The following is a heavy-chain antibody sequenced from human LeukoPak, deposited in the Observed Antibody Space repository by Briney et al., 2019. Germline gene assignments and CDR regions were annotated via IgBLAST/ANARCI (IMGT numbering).Heavy chain of an antibody. CDR3: AKRGFGYYFDY. CDR2: ISGSGSST. V-gene: IGHV3-23*01. CDR1: GFTFSSYA. J-gene: IGHJ4*02. Sequence: GGSLRLSCAASGFTFSSYAMSWVRQAPGKGLEWVSAISGSGSSTYYADSVKGRFTVSRDNSKNTLYLQMNSLRADDTAVYYCAKRGFGYYFDYWGQGTLVTVSS. D-gene: IGHD3-10*01.